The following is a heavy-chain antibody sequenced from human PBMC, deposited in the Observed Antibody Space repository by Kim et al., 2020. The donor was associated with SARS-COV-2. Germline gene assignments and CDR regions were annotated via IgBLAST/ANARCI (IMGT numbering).Heavy chain of an antibody. Sequence: SETLSLTCTVSGGSISSSSYYWGWIREPPGKGLEWIGSIYYSGSTYYNPSLKSRVTISVDTSKNQFSLKLSSVTAADTAVYYCARHGGGKWLRLIHYFDYWGQGSVVTVSS. D-gene: IGHD5-12*01. CDR1: GGSISSSSYY. CDR3: ARHGGGKWLRLIHYFDY. V-gene: IGHV4-39*01. CDR2: IYYSGST. J-gene: IGHJ4*02.